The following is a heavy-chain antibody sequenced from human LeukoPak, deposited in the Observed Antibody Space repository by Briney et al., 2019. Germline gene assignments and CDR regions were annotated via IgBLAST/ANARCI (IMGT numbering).Heavy chain of an antibody. Sequence: ASVKVSCKASGYTFTSYGISWVRQAPGQGLEWMGWISAYNGNTNYAQKLRGRVTMTTDTSTSTAYMELRSLRSDDTAVYYCARDEVNSGSSVSRYYYYGMDVWGQGTTVTVSS. CDR2: ISAYNGNT. CDR1: GYTFTSYG. CDR3: ARDEVNSGSSVSRYYYYGMDV. J-gene: IGHJ6*02. D-gene: IGHD1-26*01. V-gene: IGHV1-18*01.